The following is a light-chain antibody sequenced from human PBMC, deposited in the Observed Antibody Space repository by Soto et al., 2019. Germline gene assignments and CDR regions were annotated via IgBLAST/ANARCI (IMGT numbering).Light chain of an antibody. CDR3: QQLNSYPLT. CDR1: QGISSD. CDR2: DAS. V-gene: IGKV1-9*01. Sequence: IQLTQSPSSLSASVGDRVTITCRASQGISSDLAWYQQKPGKAPTLLIYDASTLQSGGPSRFSGSGSGTDFTLTISSLQPEDVATYYCQQLNSYPLTFGGGTKVEIK. J-gene: IGKJ4*01.